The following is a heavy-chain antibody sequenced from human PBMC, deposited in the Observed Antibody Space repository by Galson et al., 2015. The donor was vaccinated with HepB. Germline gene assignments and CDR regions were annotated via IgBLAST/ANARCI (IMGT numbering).Heavy chain of an antibody. CDR2: IRNSANNYAT. J-gene: IGHJ6*02. D-gene: IGHD6-13*01. V-gene: IGHV3-73*01. CDR1: GFTFSGSG. CDR3: TRPGYGSSWFLDYSHGMDI. Sequence: SLRLSCAASGFTFSGSGIHWVRLASRKGLEWVGRIRNSANNYATAYAASVRGRFTGSRDDSKNTAYLQMNSLKTEDTAVYYCTRPGYGSSWFLDYSHGMDIWGQGTTVIVS.